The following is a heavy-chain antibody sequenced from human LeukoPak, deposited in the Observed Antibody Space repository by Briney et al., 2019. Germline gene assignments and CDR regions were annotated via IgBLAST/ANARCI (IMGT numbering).Heavy chain of an antibody. D-gene: IGHD3-16*02. CDR1: GLSISGQW. CDR3: GYTNNFYH. J-gene: IGHJ4*02. Sequence: PGGSLRLSCVASGLSISGQWMNWVRQAPGQGLERVANIKHDGSEEYYVDSVKGRFTISRDDGRNSVSLQMNSVRAEDTAVYYCGYTNNFYHWGQGTLVAVSS. CDR2: IKHDGSEE. V-gene: IGHV3-7*01.